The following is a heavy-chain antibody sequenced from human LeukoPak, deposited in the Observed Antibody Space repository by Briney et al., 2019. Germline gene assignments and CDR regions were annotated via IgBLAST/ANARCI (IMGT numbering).Heavy chain of an antibody. CDR3: ARAARGSGWYEGNDY. D-gene: IGHD6-19*01. CDR1: GFTFSDYY. CDR2: IYHSGST. Sequence: PGGSLRLSCAASGFTFSDYYMSWIRQAPGKGLEWIGEIYHSGSTNYNPSLKSRVTISVDKSKNQFSLKLSSVTAADTAVYYCARAARGSGWYEGNDYWGQGTLVTVSS. J-gene: IGHJ4*02. V-gene: IGHV4-34*01.